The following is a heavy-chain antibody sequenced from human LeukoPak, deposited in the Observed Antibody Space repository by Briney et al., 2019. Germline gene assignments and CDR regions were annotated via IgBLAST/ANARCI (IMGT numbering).Heavy chain of an antibody. CDR1: GFTFDDYA. CDR3: AKDITGYCSSTSCYTFDY. D-gene: IGHD2-2*02. J-gene: IGHJ4*02. Sequence: GRSLRLSCAASGFTFDDYAMHWVRQAPGKGLEWVSGISWNSGSIGYADSVKGRFTISRDNAKNSLYLQMNSLRVEDTALYYCAKDITGYCSSTSCYTFDYWGQGTLVTVSS. CDR2: ISWNSGSI. V-gene: IGHV3-9*01.